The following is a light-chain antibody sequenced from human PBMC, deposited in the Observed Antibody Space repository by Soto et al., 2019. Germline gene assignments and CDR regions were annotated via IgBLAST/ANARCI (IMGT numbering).Light chain of an antibody. CDR3: QTWGTGIQV. Sequence: QPVLTQSPSASASLGASVKLTCTLSSAHSSYAIEWHQQQPEKGPRYLMKLNSDGSHSKGDGIPDRFSGSSSGAERYLTISSLQSDDEADYYCQTWGTGIQVFGGGTKLTVL. J-gene: IGLJ2*01. CDR1: SAHSSYA. V-gene: IGLV4-69*01. CDR2: LNSDGSH.